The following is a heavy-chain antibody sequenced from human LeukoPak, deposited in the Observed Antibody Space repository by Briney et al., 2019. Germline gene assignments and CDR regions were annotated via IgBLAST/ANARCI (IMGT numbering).Heavy chain of an antibody. D-gene: IGHD6-13*01. J-gene: IGHJ4*02. CDR1: GGSISSYY. CDR3: ARGSSSRKPIDY. CDR2: IYYSGST. V-gene: IGHV4-59*01. Sequence: SETLSLTCTVSGGSISSYYWSWIRQPPGKGLEWIGYIYYSGSTNYNPSLKGRVTISVDTSKNQFSLKLSSVTAADTAVYYCARGSSSRKPIDYWGQGTLVTVSS.